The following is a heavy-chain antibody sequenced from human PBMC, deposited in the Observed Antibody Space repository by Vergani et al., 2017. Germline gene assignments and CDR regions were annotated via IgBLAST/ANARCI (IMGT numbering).Heavy chain of an antibody. D-gene: IGHD3-10*01. CDR3: GVIMVRSPRPDNWFDS. CDR1: GYSISRGFY. J-gene: IGHJ5*01. V-gene: IGHV4-38-2*02. Sequence: QIQLQESGPGLVKPSETLSLTCSVSGYSISRGFYWAWIRQTPEKGLEWIGGMFHTGEASNSPSLQSRVAFSMDTSKNQFSLQLTSVTAADTAVYFCGVIMVRSPRPDNWFDSGGRGTLVTVSS. CDR2: MFHTGEA.